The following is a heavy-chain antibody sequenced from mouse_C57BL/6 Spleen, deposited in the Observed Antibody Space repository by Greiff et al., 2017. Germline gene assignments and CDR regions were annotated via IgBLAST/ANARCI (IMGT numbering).Heavy chain of an antibody. CDR2: ISYDGSN. J-gene: IGHJ4*01. CDR3: ARAYYSNPYYARDY. CDR1: GYSITSGYY. D-gene: IGHD2-5*01. V-gene: IGHV3-6*01. Sequence: ESGPGLVKPSQSLSLTCSVTGYSITSGYYWNWIRQFPGNKLEWMGYISYDGSNNYNPSLKNRISITRDTSKNQFFLKLNSVTTEDTATYYCARAYYSNPYYARDYGGQGTAVTVSS.